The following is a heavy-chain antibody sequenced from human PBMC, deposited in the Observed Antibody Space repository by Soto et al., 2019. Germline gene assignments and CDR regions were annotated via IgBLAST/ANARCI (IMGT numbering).Heavy chain of an antibody. Sequence: VQLVESGGGLVKPGGSLRLSCAASGFTFSSYSMNWVRQAPGKGLEWVSSISSSSSYIYYADSVKGRFTISRDNAKNSLYLQMNSLRAEDTAVYYCARDKVLLWFGELLYYGMYVWGQGTTVTVSS. CDR2: ISSSSSYI. D-gene: IGHD3-10*01. CDR3: ARDKVLLWFGELLYYGMYV. CDR1: GFTFSSYS. J-gene: IGHJ6*02. V-gene: IGHV3-21*01.